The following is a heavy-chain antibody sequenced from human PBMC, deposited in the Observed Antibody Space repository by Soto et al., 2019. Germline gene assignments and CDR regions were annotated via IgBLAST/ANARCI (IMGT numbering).Heavy chain of an antibody. V-gene: IGHV4-31*03. J-gene: IGHJ6*02. CDR2: IYYSGST. Sequence: QVQLQESGPGLVKPSQTLSLTCTVSGGSISSGGYYWSWIRQHPGKGLEWIGYIYYSGSTYYNPSLKSRVTISVDTSKNQFSLKLSSVTAADTAVYYCARARTAVLYYYSGMDVWGQGTTVTVSS. D-gene: IGHD5-18*01. CDR3: ARARTAVLYYYSGMDV. CDR1: GGSISSGGYY.